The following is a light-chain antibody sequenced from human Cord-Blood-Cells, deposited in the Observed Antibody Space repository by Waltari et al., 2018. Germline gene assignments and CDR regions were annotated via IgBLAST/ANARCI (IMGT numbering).Light chain of an antibody. V-gene: IGLV2-23*01. CDR2: EGR. Sequence: QSPLTQPASVSGSPGQSITISGPGTRSDVGSYNLVSWYQQYPGKAPKLMIYEGRKRPSGVSNRFSGSKSGNTASLTISGLQAEDEADYYCCSYAGSSTYVFGTGTKVTVL. CDR3: CSYAGSSTYV. J-gene: IGLJ1*01. CDR1: RSDVGSYNL.